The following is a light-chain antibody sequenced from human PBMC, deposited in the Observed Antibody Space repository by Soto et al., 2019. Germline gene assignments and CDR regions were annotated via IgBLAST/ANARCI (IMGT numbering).Light chain of an antibody. V-gene: IGLV2-14*01. CDR2: EVT. J-gene: IGLJ1*01. CDR3: SSYTTSAPYV. Sequence: QSVLEQPGSVSGSPGLSITISCTGPSIDVGSYNFVSWYQHHPGRAPKLIIYEVTIRPSGVSNRFSGSKSGNTASLTISGLQAEDEADYYCSSYTTSAPYVFGSGTKVTVL. CDR1: SIDVGSYNF.